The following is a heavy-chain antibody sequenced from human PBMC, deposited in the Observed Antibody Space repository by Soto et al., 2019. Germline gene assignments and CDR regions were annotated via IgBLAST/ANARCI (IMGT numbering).Heavy chain of an antibody. Sequence: QVQLVQSGAEVKKPGASVKVSCKASGYTFGSYGISWVRQAPGQGLEWMGWISTYNDNTNYAQKFQGRVTMTTDKSTNTAYMELRSLTSDGTAVYYCARGVGCYDYGGFDHWGQGTLVTVSS. D-gene: IGHD5-12*01. J-gene: IGHJ4*02. CDR1: GYTFGSYG. CDR2: ISTYNDNT. V-gene: IGHV1-18*01. CDR3: ARGVGCYDYGGFDH.